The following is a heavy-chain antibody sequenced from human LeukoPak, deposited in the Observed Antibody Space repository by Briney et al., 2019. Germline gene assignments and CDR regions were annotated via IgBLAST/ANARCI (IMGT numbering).Heavy chain of an antibody. J-gene: IGHJ4*02. CDR2: ISAYNGDT. CDR3: ARDLSGYSYGTEEPDFDY. D-gene: IGHD5-18*01. V-gene: IGHV1-18*04. Sequence: GASVKVPCKASGYTFTGYYMHWVRQAPGQGLERMGWISAYNGDTNYAQKLQGRVTMTTDTSTGTAYMELRSLRSDDTAVYYCARDLSGYSYGTEEPDFDYWGQGTLVTVSS. CDR1: GYTFTGYY.